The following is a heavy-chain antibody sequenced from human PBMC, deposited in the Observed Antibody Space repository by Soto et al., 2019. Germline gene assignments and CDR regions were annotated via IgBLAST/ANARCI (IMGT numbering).Heavy chain of an antibody. D-gene: IGHD6-19*01. Sequence: EVQLLESGGGLAQPGGSLRLSCATSGFTFNNKAMNWVRQAPGKGLEWVAVISGVDNGAYYAESVKGRFTISRDNSKNTVTLQMNNLRAEDTAVYYCAKGRAGHTSGADYWGQGTLVTVSS. J-gene: IGHJ4*02. CDR3: AKGRAGHTSGADY. CDR1: GFTFNNKA. CDR2: ISGVDNGA. V-gene: IGHV3-23*01.